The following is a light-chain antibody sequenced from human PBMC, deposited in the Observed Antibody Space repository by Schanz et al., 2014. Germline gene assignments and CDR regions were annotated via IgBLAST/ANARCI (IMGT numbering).Light chain of an antibody. CDR3: AAWDDSLNSWV. Sequence: QSVLTQPPSVSGAPGQRVTISCTGSSSNIGAGYDVQWYQQLPGTAPKVLIYNNNNRPSGVPDRFSGSKSGTSASLAISGLQSEDEADYYCAAWDDSLNSWVFGGGTKLTVL. J-gene: IGLJ3*02. V-gene: IGLV1-40*01. CDR2: NNN. CDR1: SSNIGAGYD.